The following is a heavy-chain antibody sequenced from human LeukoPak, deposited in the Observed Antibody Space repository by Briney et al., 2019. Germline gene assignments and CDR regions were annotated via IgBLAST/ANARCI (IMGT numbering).Heavy chain of an antibody. CDR2: ISGSGGST. Sequence: GGTLRLSCAASGFTFISYGMSWVRQAPGKGREWVSAISGSGGSTYYADSVKGRFTISRDNSKNTLYLQMNSLRAEDTAVYYCAKCWPGTPTVTTTWDYWGQGTLVTVSS. CDR3: AKCWPGTPTVTTTWDY. V-gene: IGHV3-23*01. CDR1: GFTFISYG. D-gene: IGHD4-17*01. J-gene: IGHJ4*02.